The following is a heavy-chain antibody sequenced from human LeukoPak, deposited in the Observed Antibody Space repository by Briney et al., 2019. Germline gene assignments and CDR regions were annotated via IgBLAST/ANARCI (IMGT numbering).Heavy chain of an antibody. CDR2: MNPNSGNT. CDR3: ARPPDDYGDYGELTTFGY. J-gene: IGHJ4*02. Sequence: ASVKVSCKASGYTFTSYDINWVRQATGQGLEWMGWMNPNSGNTGYAQKFQGRVTMTRNTSISTAYMELSSLRSEDTAVYYCARPPDDYGDYGELTTFGYWGQGTLVTVSS. V-gene: IGHV1-8*01. CDR1: GYTFTSYD. D-gene: IGHD4-17*01.